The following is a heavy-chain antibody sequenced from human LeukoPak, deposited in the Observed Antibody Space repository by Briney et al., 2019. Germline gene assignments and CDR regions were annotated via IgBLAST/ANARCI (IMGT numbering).Heavy chain of an antibody. CDR3: ARDRRDWLVIDS. V-gene: IGHV3-48*04. CDR1: GFTFSSHS. CDR2: ISRSSKTI. J-gene: IGHJ4*02. Sequence: GGSRRLSCAASGFTFSSHSMNWVRQAPGRGLEWISYISRSSKTISYADSVKGRFTISRDNAKNSLFLQMDSLRVEDTAVYYCARDRRDWLVIDSWGQGTLVTVSS. D-gene: IGHD3/OR15-3a*01.